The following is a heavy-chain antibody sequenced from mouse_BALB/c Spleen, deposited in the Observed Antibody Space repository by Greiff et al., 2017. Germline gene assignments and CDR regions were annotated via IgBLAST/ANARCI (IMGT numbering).Heavy chain of an antibody. CDR2: IWAGGST. CDR3: AIYGSSYEFAY. CDR1: GFSLTSYG. V-gene: IGHV2-9*02. Sequence: VQGVESGPGLVAPSQSLSITCTVSGFSLTSYGVHWVRQPPGKGLEWLGVIWAGGSTNYNSALMSRLSISKDNSKSQVFLKMNSLQTDDTAMYYCAIYGSSYEFAYWGQGTLVTVSA. J-gene: IGHJ3*01. D-gene: IGHD1-1*01.